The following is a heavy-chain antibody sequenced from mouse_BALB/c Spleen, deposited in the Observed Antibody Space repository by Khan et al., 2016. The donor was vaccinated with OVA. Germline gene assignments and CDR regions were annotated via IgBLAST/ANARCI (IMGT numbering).Heavy chain of an antibody. D-gene: IGHD2-1*01. CDR3: AREDYYGNNRAWFAY. Sequence: VQLQQSGPELVKPGTSVRISCKASGYTFTSYYLYWVKQRPGQGLAWIGWIYPGNINTEYNEKLKGTATLTADNSYSTSYMQLTSLTSEDAAVYFCAREDYYGNNRAWFAYWGQGTLVTVSA. J-gene: IGHJ3*01. CDR1: GYTFTSYY. CDR2: IYPGNINT. V-gene: IGHV1S56*01.